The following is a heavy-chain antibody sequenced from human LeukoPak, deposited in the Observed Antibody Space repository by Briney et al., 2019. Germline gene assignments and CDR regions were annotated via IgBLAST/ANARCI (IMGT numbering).Heavy chain of an antibody. CDR2: ISSSSSYI. D-gene: IGHD6-19*01. Sequence: GGSLRLSCAASGFTFSSYSMNWARQAPGKGLEWVSSISSSSSYIYYADSVKGRFTISRDNAKNSLYLQMNSLRAEDTAVYYCAKDSSIAVAGTWGDFDYWGQGTLVTVSS. CDR1: GFTFSSYS. CDR3: AKDSSIAVAGTWGDFDY. V-gene: IGHV3-21*01. J-gene: IGHJ4*02.